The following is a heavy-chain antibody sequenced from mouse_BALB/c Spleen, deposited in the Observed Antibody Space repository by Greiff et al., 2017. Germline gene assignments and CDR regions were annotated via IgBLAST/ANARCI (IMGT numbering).Heavy chain of an antibody. CDR1: GFTFSSYT. CDR2: ISNGGGST. D-gene: IGHD1-2*01. CDR3: ARQFTTATGFAY. Sequence: DVMLVESGGGLVQPGGSLKLSCAASGFTFSSYTMSWVRQTPEKRLEWVAYISNGGGSTYYPDTVKGRFTISRDNAKNTLYLQMSSLKSEDTAMYYCARQFTTATGFAYWGQGTLVTVSA. V-gene: IGHV5-12-2*01. J-gene: IGHJ3*01.